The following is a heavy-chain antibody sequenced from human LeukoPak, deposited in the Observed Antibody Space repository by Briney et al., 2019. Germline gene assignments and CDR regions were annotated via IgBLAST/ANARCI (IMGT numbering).Heavy chain of an antibody. CDR2: ISAYNGNT. CDR3: ARDSPMATTPTQEIDY. V-gene: IGHV1-18*01. J-gene: IGHJ4*02. Sequence: ASVKVSCKASGYTFTSYGISWVRQAPGQGLEWMGWISAYNGNTNYPQKLQGRVTMPTDPSTRPAYMELRSLRSDDTAVYYCARDSPMATTPTQEIDYWGQGPLVTVSS. D-gene: IGHD5-12*01. CDR1: GYTFTSYG.